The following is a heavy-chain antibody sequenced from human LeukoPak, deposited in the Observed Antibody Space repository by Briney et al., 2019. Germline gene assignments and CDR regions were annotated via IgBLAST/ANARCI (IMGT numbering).Heavy chain of an antibody. CDR2: INHSGST. V-gene: IGHV4-34*01. CDR3: ARGIVGATTRGYYYYYYYMDV. CDR1: GGSFSGYY. Sequence: SETLSLTCAVYGGSFSGYYWSWIRQPPGKGLEWIGEINHSGSTNYNPSLKSRVTISVDTPKNQFSLKLSSVTAADTAVYYCARGIVGATTRGYYYYYYYMDVWGKGTTVTVSS. J-gene: IGHJ6*03. D-gene: IGHD1-26*01.